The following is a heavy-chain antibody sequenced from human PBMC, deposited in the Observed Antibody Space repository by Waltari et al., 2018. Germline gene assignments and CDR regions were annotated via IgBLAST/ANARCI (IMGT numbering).Heavy chain of an antibody. CDR3: ATEAQWLFSFSTGAFDI. V-gene: IGHV1-24*01. CDR2: FDPEDGET. CDR1: GYTLTKLS. D-gene: IGHD6-19*01. J-gene: IGHJ3*02. Sequence: QVQLVQSGAEVKKPGASVKVSCKVSGYTLTKLSIHWGRKAPEKGLEWMGRFDPEDGETIYAQKFQGRVTMTEDTSTDTAYMEVSSLRSEDTAVYYCATEAQWLFSFSTGAFDIWGQGTMVTVSS.